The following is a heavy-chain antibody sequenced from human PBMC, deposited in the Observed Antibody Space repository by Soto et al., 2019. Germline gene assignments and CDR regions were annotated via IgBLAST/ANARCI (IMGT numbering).Heavy chain of an antibody. Sequence: ESLKISCKGSGYSFTSYWIGWVRQMPGKGLEWMGIIYPGDSDTRYSPSFQGQVTISADKSISTAYLQWSSLKASDTAMYYCARIGSSTSEPYGMDVWGQGTTVTVSS. V-gene: IGHV5-51*01. CDR1: GYSFTSYW. J-gene: IGHJ6*02. D-gene: IGHD2-2*01. CDR3: ARIGSSTSEPYGMDV. CDR2: IYPGDSDT.